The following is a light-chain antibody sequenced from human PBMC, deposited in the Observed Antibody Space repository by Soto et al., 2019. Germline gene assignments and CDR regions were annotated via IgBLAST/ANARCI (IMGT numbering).Light chain of an antibody. Sequence: QSVLTQPPSVSGSPGQSLTSSGTVTSIDVGSYNRVSWYQQPPGTAPKVMIYEVSNRPSGVPDRFSGSKSGNTASLTISGLQAEDEADYYCSLYTSSSTYVFGTGTKVTVL. V-gene: IGLV2-18*01. CDR2: EVS. CDR1: SIDVGSYNR. J-gene: IGLJ1*01. CDR3: SLYTSSSTYV.